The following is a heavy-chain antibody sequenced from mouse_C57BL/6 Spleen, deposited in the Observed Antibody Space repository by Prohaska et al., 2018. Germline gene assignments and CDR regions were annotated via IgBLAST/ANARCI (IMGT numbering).Heavy chain of an antibody. Sequence: EVQLLETGGGLVQPGGSRGLSCEGSGFTFSGFWMSWVRQTPGKTLEWIGDINSDVSALNDAPSIKDRFTIFRDNDKVTLYLQMSNVRSEDTATYFCMRYGGNYWYFDVWGTGTTVTVSS. CDR2: INSDVSAL. CDR3: MRYGGNYWYFDV. CDR1: GFTFSGFW. J-gene: IGHJ1*03. V-gene: IGHV11-2*01. D-gene: IGHD1-1*02.